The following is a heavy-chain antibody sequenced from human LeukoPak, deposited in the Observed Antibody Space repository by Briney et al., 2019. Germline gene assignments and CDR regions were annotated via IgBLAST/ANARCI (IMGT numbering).Heavy chain of an antibody. D-gene: IGHD3-22*01. CDR2: IYTSGST. J-gene: IGHJ4*02. CDR1: GGPISSYY. CDR3: ARDRYYYDSSGYYFLSL. Sequence: SETLPLTCTASGGPISSYYWSWIRQPAGKGLEWIGRIYTSGSTNYNPSLKSRVTMSVDTSKNQFSLKLSSVTAADTAVYYCARDRYYYDSSGYYFLSLWGQGTLVTVSS. V-gene: IGHV4-4*07.